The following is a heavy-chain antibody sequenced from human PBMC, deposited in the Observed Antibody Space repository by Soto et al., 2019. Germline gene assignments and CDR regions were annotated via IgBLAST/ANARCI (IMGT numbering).Heavy chain of an antibody. D-gene: IGHD3-10*01. CDR1: GGSISSGGYY. J-gene: IGHJ6*02. CDR2: SYSSGST. V-gene: IGHV4-31*03. CDR3: AVVFTKVRGGYYYSGMDV. Sequence: QVQLQESGPGLVKPSQTLSLTCTVSGGSISSGGYYWSWIRQHPGKDLEWNGYSYSSGSTYYNPFLMGRVTLSVDTSKNRFSLKVSSVTAAVTAVYYCAVVFTKVRGGYYYSGMDVWGRGTTVTVSS.